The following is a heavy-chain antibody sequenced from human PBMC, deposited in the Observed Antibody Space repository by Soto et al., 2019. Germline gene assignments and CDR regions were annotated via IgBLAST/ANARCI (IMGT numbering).Heavy chain of an antibody. Sequence: EVQLVESGGGLVQPGGSLRLSCAASGFTVSTKSMSWVRQAPGKGLEWVSVIYSGGSTFYADSVRGRFTISRDNSKTTVNLQMNSLRAEDTAVYYCARDPWAADYWGQGTLVTVSS. CDR1: GFTVSTKS. CDR3: ARDPWAADY. J-gene: IGHJ4*02. CDR2: IYSGGST. V-gene: IGHV3-66*01. D-gene: IGHD3-16*01.